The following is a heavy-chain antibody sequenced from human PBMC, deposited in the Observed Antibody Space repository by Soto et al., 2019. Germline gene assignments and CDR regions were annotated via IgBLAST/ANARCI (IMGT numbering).Heavy chain of an antibody. CDR1: GFTFSTNA. Sequence: GGSLRLSCVVSGFTFSTNAMSWVRQAPRKGLEWVSGISRSGGSTYYADSVKGRFTISRDTSKNTLFLLMNSLRAEDTAVYYCAKDRYGDYGGIDYWGQGTMVTVSS. D-gene: IGHD4-17*01. J-gene: IGHJ4*02. V-gene: IGHV3-23*01. CDR3: AKDRYGDYGGIDY. CDR2: ISRSGGST.